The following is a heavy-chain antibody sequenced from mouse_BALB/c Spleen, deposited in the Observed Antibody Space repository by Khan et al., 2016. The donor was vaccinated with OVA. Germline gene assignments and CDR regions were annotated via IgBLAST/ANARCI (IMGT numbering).Heavy chain of an antibody. J-gene: IGHJ4*01. CDR3: ALRWDFYDVYYGYPLDY. CDR1: GFNIKDTY. CDR2: IDPSNGNT. D-gene: IGHD2-3*01. V-gene: IGHV14-3*02. Sequence: VQLQQSGAELVKPGASVKLSCTASGFNIKDTYMYWVKQRPEQGLEWIGRIDPSNGNTKYDPNFQGKATLTADTSSTTAYLQLSSLTSEDTAVDYCALRWDFYDVYYGYPLDYWGQGASVTVAS.